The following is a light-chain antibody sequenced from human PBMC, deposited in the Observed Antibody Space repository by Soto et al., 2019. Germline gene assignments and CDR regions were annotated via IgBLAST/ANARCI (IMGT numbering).Light chain of an antibody. J-gene: IGLJ2*01. Sequence: QSALTQPPSVSAAPGQKVTISCSGSSSNIGNNYVSWYQQLPGTAPKLLIYDNSKRPSGIPDRFSGSKSGTSATLGITGLQTGDEADYYCGTWDSGLSAGVFGGGTKVTVL. V-gene: IGLV1-51*01. CDR1: SSNIGNNY. CDR2: DNS. CDR3: GTWDSGLSAGV.